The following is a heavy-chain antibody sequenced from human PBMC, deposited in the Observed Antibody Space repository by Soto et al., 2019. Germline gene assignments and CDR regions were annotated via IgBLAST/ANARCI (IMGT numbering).Heavy chain of an antibody. CDR2: IRSNIYDGTT. Sequence: GSLRLSCIASGFTFRDYAISWFRQAPGKGLQWVSFIRSNIYDGTTEYDASVKGRFTISRDDSKTIAYLQMNSLKIEDTGVYYCTRVSPDCSDGSCYPPNWGHGTLVPVSS. CDR3: TRVSPDCSDGSCYPPN. V-gene: IGHV3-49*03. CDR1: GFTFRDYA. D-gene: IGHD2-15*01. J-gene: IGHJ4*01.